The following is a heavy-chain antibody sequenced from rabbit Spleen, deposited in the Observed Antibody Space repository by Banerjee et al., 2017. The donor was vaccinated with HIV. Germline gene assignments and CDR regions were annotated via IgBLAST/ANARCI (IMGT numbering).Heavy chain of an antibody. D-gene: IGHD4-2*01. Sequence: QSLEESGGDLVKPGASLTLTCTASGFSFSSSYWICWVRQAPGKGLEWIACIDVTKNGNTYYASWAKGRFAISQTSSTTVTLQMTSLTAADTATYFCARDAAGREDFNLWGQGTLVTVS. CDR2: IDVTKNGNT. V-gene: IGHV1S40*01. CDR3: ARDAAGREDFNL. J-gene: IGHJ4*01. CDR1: GFSFSSSYW.